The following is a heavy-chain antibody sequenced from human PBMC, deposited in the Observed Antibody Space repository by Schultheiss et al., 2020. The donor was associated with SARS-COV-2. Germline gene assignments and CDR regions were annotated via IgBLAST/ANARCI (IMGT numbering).Heavy chain of an antibody. J-gene: IGHJ5*02. V-gene: IGHV1-18*01. CDR2: ISGYTGNA. CDR1: GYTFTSYG. D-gene: IGHD4-17*01. Sequence: ASVKVSCKASGYTFTSYGISWVRQAPGQGLEWMGWISGYTGNAKFAQKFQGRVTMTTDTSTSTAYMELSRLRSDYTAVYYCARHNRYGDPWGQGTLVTVSS. CDR3: ARHNRYGDP.